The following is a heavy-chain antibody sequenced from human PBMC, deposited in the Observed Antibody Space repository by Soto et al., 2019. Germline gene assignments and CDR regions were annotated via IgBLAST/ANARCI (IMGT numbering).Heavy chain of an antibody. D-gene: IGHD3-10*01. Sequence: SGPTLVNPTQTLTLTCTFSGFSLRTPGVGVDWIRQPPGKALEWLALLYWEDDKRYSPSLKTRLTITKDTSKNQVVLTMTNMDPVDTATYYCVHMCRSGTYYNLFDSWAQGSLVPVSS. V-gene: IGHV2-5*02. J-gene: IGHJ4*02. CDR3: VHMCRSGTYYNLFDS. CDR2: LYWEDDK. CDR1: GFSLRTPGVG.